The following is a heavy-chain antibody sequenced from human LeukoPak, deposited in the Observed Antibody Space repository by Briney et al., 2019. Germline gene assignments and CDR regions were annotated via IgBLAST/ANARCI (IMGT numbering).Heavy chain of an antibody. CDR2: ISAYNGNT. V-gene: IGHV1-18*01. CDR3: ARDLYYYDSSGYYPPPRDY. J-gene: IGHJ4*02. D-gene: IGHD3-22*01. CDR1: GYTFTSYG. Sequence: ASVKVSCKASGYTFTSYGTSWVRQAPGQGLEWMGWISAYNGNTNYAQKLQGRVTMTTDTSTSTAYMELRSLRSDDTAVYYCARDLYYYDSSGYYPPPRDYWGQGTLVTVSS.